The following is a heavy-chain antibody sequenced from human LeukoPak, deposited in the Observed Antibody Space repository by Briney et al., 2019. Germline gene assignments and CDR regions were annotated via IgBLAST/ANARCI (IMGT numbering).Heavy chain of an antibody. D-gene: IGHD1-26*01. CDR2: INPSGGST. CDR3: AREPPPSYSGGREYYFDY. V-gene: IGHV1-46*01. J-gene: IGHJ4*02. Sequence: ASVKVSCKASGYTFTSYYIHLVRHAPGQGLEWMGIINPSGGSTSYAQKFRDRLTMTRDTSTSTLYMELSSLRSEDTAVYYCAREPPPSYSGGREYYFDYWGQGTLVTVSS. CDR1: GYTFTSYY.